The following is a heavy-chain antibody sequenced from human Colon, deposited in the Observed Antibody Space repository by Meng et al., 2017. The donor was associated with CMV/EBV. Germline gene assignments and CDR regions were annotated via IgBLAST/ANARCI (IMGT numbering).Heavy chain of an antibody. CDR2: IYYTGST. V-gene: IGHV4-31*03. D-gene: IGHD2-15*01. CDR1: GCSISSGGYY. Sequence: TCTFSGCSISSGGYYWSWIRQHPGKGLEWIGYIYYTGSTYYNPSLKSRVVISGDTSKNQFSLKLSSVTAADTAVYFCARDPGSGPDYWGQGTLVTVSS. CDR3: ARDPGSGPDY. J-gene: IGHJ4*02.